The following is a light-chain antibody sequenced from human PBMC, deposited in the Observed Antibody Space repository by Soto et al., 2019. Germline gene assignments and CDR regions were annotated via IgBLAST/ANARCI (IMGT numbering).Light chain of an antibody. CDR2: DVS. Sequence: QSVLTRPASVSGAAGQSITISCTGTSNDVGHDNYVSWYQQFPGKVPKLIFYDVSNRPSGVSNRFSGSKSGNTASLTISGLQADDEADYYCSSYTSSGTYVFGTGTKVTIL. CDR3: SSYTSSGTYV. J-gene: IGLJ1*01. CDR1: SNDVGHDNY. V-gene: IGLV2-14*03.